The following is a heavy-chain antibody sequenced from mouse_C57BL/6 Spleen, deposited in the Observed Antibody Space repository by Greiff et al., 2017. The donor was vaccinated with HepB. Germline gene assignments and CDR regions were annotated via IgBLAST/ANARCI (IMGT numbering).Heavy chain of an antibody. CDR1: GYTFTSYW. Sequence: QVQLKQPGAELVMPGASVKLSCKASGYTFTSYWMHWVKQRPGQGLEWIGEIDPSDSYTNYNQKFKGKSTLTVDKSSSTAYMQLSSLTSEDSAVYYCARGTTVAPWYFDVWGTGTTVTVSS. D-gene: IGHD1-1*01. CDR2: IDPSDSYT. CDR3: ARGTTVAPWYFDV. J-gene: IGHJ1*03. V-gene: IGHV1-69*01.